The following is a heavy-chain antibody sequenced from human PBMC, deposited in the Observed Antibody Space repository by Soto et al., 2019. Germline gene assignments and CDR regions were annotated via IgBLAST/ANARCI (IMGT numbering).Heavy chain of an antibody. CDR2: IDRSGST. J-gene: IGHJ6*02. Sequence: QVQLQESGPGLVKPSQTLSLSCNVYGVSVSSGDYYWSWIRQHAGGGLEWDGYIDRSGSTYYKPSLRGRVIMSVDTSTNQISLRLLSVTAADTAMYYCARDSGGNSENYYGLDVWGHGTTVSVSS. V-gene: IGHV4-31*03. CDR1: GVSVSSGDYY. D-gene: IGHD1-1*01. CDR3: ARDSGGNSENYYGLDV.